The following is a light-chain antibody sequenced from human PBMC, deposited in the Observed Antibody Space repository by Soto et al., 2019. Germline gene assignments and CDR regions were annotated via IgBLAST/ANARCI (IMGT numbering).Light chain of an antibody. Sequence: EIVMTQSPATLSLSPGERATLYCRASRSVSSSYLAWYQHKPGQAPRLLISGASNRATDIPDRFSGSESGTVFTLTISRLEPEDFAVYYCQHYGSSPPYTFGQGTKLEIK. CDR2: GAS. J-gene: IGKJ2*01. CDR3: QHYGSSPPYT. CDR1: RSVSSSY. V-gene: IGKV3-20*01.